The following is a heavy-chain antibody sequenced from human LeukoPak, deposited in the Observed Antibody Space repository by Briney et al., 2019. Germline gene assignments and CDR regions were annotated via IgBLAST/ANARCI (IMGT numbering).Heavy chain of an antibody. CDR1: GYTFITYY. J-gene: IGHJ4*02. Sequence: ASVTVSCKASGYTFITYYIHWVRQAPGQGLEWMGIINPSGDSTTYAQKFQGRVTMTRDTSTSTVYMELSSLTSEDTAVHYCARRYSDYAETALDYWGQGTLVTVSS. V-gene: IGHV1-46*01. CDR2: INPSGDST. CDR3: ARRYSDYAETALDY. D-gene: IGHD5-12*01.